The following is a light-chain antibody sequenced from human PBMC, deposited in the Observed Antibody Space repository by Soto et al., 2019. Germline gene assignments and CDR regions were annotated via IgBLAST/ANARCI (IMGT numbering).Light chain of an antibody. CDR1: QCISTC. CDR2: DAS. Sequence: DIQITQSPYTLSSSVLYIFTITCRASQCISTCLAWYQQKPGPAPKLLIYDASSLASGVPSRFSGSGSGTDFTLTISSLQPEDFATYYCQQSYSTPITFGQGTRLEIK. V-gene: IGKV1-5*01. CDR3: QQSYSTPIT. J-gene: IGKJ5*01.